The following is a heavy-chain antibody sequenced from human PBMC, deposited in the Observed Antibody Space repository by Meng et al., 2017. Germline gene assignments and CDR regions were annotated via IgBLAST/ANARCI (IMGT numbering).Heavy chain of an antibody. D-gene: IGHD4-17*01. CDR2: IWYDGSNK. J-gene: IGHJ4*02. Sequence: QGRLGESGGGVFQPGRSLRLAWAASGFACSSYGMHWVRQAPGKGLEWVAVIWYDGSNKYYADSVKGRFTISRDNSKNTLYLQMNSLRAEDTAVYYCARDYGDHLGFDYWGQGTLVTVSS. CDR1: GFACSSYG. CDR3: ARDYGDHLGFDY. V-gene: IGHV3-33*01.